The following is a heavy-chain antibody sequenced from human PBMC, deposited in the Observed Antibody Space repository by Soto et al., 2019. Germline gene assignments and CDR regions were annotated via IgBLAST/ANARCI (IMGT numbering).Heavy chain of an antibody. V-gene: IGHV4-39*01. J-gene: IGHJ5*02. CDR1: GGSINSSDHF. Sequence: TLSLTCSLSGGSINSSDHFWGWIRQTPGKGLEWIGSVYYTETTYYNPSLKSPVTISVETSRNTFSLKVNSVTAADTGIYYCARQRVLSTNMFITSFDPWGQGTLVTVSS. CDR2: VYYTETT. D-gene: IGHD3-10*02. CDR3: ARQRVLSTNMFITSFDP.